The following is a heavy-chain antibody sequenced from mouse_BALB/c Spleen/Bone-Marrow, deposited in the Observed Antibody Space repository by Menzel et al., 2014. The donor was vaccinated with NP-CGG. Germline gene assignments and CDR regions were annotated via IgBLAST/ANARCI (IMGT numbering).Heavy chain of an antibody. V-gene: IGHV1S130*01. J-gene: IGHJ2*01. CDR2: IHPNSGNT. Sequence: VQLKESGSELVRTGASVKLSCKASGYTFTSSWMHWAKQRPGQGLEWIGEIHPNSGNTNYNEKFKGKATLTVDTSSSTAYVDLRSLTSEDSAVYYCARHYRYAYYFVYFSDGTTPTISS. CDR1: GYTFTSSW. CDR3: ARHYRYAYYFVY. D-gene: IGHD2-14*01.